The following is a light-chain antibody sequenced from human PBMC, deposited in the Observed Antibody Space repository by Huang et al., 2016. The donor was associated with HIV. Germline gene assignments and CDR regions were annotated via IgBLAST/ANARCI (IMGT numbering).Light chain of an antibody. Sequence: EVVMTQSPVTLSLSPGGRATLSCRASQSVSTYLAWYQQKPGHAPRLLIYGASTRATNSPARFSGSGSGTEFTLTISGLQSEDFAIYYCQQYNDWPPLTFGGGTKVEIK. CDR3: QQYNDWPPLT. J-gene: IGKJ4*01. CDR1: QSVSTY. V-gene: IGKV3-15*01. CDR2: GAS.